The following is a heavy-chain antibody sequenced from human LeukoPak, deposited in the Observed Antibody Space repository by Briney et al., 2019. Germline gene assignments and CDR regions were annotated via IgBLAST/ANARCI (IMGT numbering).Heavy chain of an antibody. CDR1: GFTFGNYA. V-gene: IGHV3-30*04. D-gene: IGHD2-2*01. CDR2: MSYDGSKI. J-gene: IGHJ4*02. Sequence: GGSLRLSCAASGFTFGNYAMHWVRQAPGKGLEWLAVMSYDGSKIYYADSVKGRFTISRDNSKNTLSLQMNSLRPEDTAVYYCARVDCSSTSCLGYSYGGVEYWGQGTLVTVSS. CDR3: ARVDCSSTSCLGYSYGGVEY.